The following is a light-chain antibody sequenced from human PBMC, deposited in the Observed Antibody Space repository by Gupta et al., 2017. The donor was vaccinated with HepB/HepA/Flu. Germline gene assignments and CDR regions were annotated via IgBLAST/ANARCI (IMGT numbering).Light chain of an antibody. V-gene: IGLV2-18*02. J-gene: IGLJ1*01. CDR2: EVS. CDR1: SSDVGSYNR. Sequence: QSALTQPPCVSGSAGQSVTISCTGTSSDVGSYNRVSCYQHPPVSAPKLRIYEVSNRPSGVPDRFSGSKSGNTASLTISGLQAEDEADYSCSSYTSSSTFYVFGTGTKVTVL. CDR3: SSYTSSSTFYV.